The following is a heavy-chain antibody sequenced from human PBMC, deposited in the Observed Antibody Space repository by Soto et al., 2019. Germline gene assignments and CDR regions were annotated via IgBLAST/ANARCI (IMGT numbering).Heavy chain of an antibody. CDR1: GGTFSSYA. J-gene: IGHJ5*02. D-gene: IGHD2-2*01. Sequence: SVKVSCKASGGTFSSYAISWVRQAPGQGLEWMGGIIPIFGTANYAQKFQGRVTITADESTSTAYMELSSLRSEDTAVYYCARGGYCSSTSCYRWFDPWGQGTLVTVLL. V-gene: IGHV1-69*13. CDR3: ARGGYCSSTSCYRWFDP. CDR2: IIPIFGTA.